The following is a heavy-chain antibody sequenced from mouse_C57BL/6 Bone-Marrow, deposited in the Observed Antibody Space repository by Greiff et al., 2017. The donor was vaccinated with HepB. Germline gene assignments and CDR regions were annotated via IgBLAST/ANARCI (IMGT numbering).Heavy chain of an antibody. CDR3: VSYYYGSSYWYFDV. Sequence: EVKVVESGGGLVQPKGSLKLSCAASGFSFNTYAMNWVRQAPGKGLEWVARIRSKSNNYATYYADSVKDRFTISRDDSESMLYLQMNNLKTEDTAMYYCVSYYYGSSYWYFDVWGTGTTVTVSS. J-gene: IGHJ1*03. D-gene: IGHD1-1*01. CDR2: IRSKSNNYAT. CDR1: GFSFNTYA. V-gene: IGHV10-1*01.